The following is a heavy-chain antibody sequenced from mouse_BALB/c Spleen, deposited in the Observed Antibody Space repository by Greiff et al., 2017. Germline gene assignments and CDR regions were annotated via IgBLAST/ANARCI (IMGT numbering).Heavy chain of an antibody. CDR1: GFTFSDYG. J-gene: IGHJ3*01. V-gene: IGHV5-15*02. D-gene: IGHD1-1*01. Sequence: VESGGGLVQPGGSRKLSCAASGFTFSDYGMAWVRQAPGKGPEWVAFISNLAYSIYYADTVTGRFTISRENAKNTLYLEMSSLRSEDTAMYYCARDGYYGSSSWFAYWGQGTLVTVSA. CDR3: ARDGYYGSSSWFAY. CDR2: ISNLAYSI.